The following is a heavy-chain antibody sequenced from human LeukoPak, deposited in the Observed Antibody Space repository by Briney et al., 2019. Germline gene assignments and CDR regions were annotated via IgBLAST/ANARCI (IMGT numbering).Heavy chain of an antibody. CDR3: ARNHRLGGDAFDY. CDR2: IYYSGST. V-gene: IGHV4-59*01. Sequence: PSETLSLTCTVSGGSISSYYWSWIRQPPGKGLEWIGYIYYSGSTNYNPSLKSRVTISVDTSKNQFSLKLSSVTAADTAVYYCARNHRLGGDAFDYWGQGTLVTVSS. J-gene: IGHJ4*02. CDR1: GGSISSYY. D-gene: IGHD4-17*01.